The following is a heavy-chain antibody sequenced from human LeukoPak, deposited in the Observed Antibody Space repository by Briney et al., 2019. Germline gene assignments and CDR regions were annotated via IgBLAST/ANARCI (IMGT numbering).Heavy chain of an antibody. J-gene: IGHJ5*02. CDR3: ARLGPLNWFDP. CDR1: GGSISSYY. V-gene: IGHV4-4*09. CDR2: IYTSGGT. Sequence: SETLSLTCTVSGGSISSYYWSWIRQPPGKGLEWIGYIYTSGGTNYNPSLKSRVTISVDTSKNQFSLKLSSVTAADTAVYYCARLGPLNWFDPWGQGTLVTVSS.